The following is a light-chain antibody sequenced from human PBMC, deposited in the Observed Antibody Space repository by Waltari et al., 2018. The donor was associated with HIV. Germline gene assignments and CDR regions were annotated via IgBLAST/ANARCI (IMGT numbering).Light chain of an antibody. J-gene: IGLJ1*01. V-gene: IGLV2-14*03. CDR1: SSDVGGSNS. Sequence: QSALPQPASVSASPGQSITISCTGTSSDVGGSNSVFWYRQHPGEATKVIIYEVNRRPSGVSNRFTASKSGNTASLAISGLQPEDEADYFCSSYTSSSTHVFGPGTKVTVL. CDR3: SSYTSSSTHV. CDR2: EVN.